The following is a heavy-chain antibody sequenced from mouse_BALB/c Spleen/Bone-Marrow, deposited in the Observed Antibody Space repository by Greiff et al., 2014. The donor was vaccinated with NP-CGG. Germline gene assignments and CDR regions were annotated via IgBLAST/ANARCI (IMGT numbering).Heavy chain of an antibody. CDR2: ISNGGGST. Sequence: DVKLVESGGGLVQPGGSLKLSCATSGFTFSDYYMYWVRQTPEKRLEWVAYISNGGGSTYYPDTVKGRFTISRDNAKNTLYLQMSRLKSEDTATYYCARQGGTEYYAMDYWGQGTSVTVSS. V-gene: IGHV5-12*02. CDR3: ARQGGTEYYAMDY. D-gene: IGHD3-3*01. J-gene: IGHJ4*01. CDR1: GFTFSDYY.